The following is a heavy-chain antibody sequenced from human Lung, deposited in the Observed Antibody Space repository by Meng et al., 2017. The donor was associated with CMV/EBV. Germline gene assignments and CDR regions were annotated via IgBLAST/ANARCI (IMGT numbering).Heavy chain of an antibody. CDR3: ARGFRGGYYYYYGMDV. J-gene: IGHJ6*02. CDR2: IYYSGST. Sequence: SXTLSLXCTVSGGSVSSGSYYWSWIRQPPGKGLEWIGYIYYSGSTNYNPSLKSRVTISVDTSKNQFSLKLRSVTAADTAVYYCARGFRGGYYYYYGMDVWDQGXTVTVSS. D-gene: IGHD2-15*01. V-gene: IGHV4-61*01. CDR1: GGSVSSGSYY.